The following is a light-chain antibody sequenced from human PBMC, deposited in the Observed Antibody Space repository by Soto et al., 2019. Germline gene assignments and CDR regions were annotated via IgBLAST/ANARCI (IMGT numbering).Light chain of an antibody. CDR2: GAS. CDR3: HQYGRPPLT. J-gene: IGKJ1*01. V-gene: IGKV3-20*01. Sequence: IALKPSPGTPPLSPGERATLSCRASQSVSSYLAWYQQKPGQAPRLLIYGASTRVTGIPDRFSGSGSGTEFTFTISRLEPEDFALYFCHQYGRPPLTFGQRSKVDI. CDR1: QSVSSY.